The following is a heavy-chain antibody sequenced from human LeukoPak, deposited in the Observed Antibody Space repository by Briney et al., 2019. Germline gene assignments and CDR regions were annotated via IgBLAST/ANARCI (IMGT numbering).Heavy chain of an antibody. CDR3: AKKGSGYYLTHYYYYYMDV. V-gene: IGHV3-23*01. CDR2: ISGSGGST. D-gene: IGHD3-3*01. J-gene: IGHJ6*03. Sequence: GGSLRLSCAASGFTFSSYAMSWVRQAPGKGLEWVSAISGSGGSTYYADSVKGRFTISRDNSKNTLYLQMNSLRAEDTAVYYCAKKGSGYYLTHYYYYYMDVWGKGTTVTVSS. CDR1: GFTFSSYA.